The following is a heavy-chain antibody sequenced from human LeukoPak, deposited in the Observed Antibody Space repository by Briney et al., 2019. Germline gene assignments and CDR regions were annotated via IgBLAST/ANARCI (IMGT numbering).Heavy chain of an antibody. CDR2: IYHSGST. D-gene: IGHD6-6*01. CDR3: ARIAARPGWFDP. CDR1: SGSISSSSYY. Sequence: PSETLSLTCTVSSGSISSSSYYWGWIRQPPGKGLEWIGSIYHSGSTYYNPSLKSRVTISVDTSKNQFSLKLSSVTAADTAVYYCARIAARPGWFDPWGQGTLVTVSS. J-gene: IGHJ5*02. V-gene: IGHV4-39*07.